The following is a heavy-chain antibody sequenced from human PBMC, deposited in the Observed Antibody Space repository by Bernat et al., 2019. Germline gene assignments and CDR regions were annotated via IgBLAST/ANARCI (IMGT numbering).Heavy chain of an antibody. CDR2: MWYDGSNK. Sequence: QVQLVESGGGVVQPGRSLRLSCAASGFTFSSYGMHWVRQAPGKGLEWVAVMWYDGSNKYYADSVKGRFTISRDNSKNTLYLQMNSLRAEDTAVYYCARVRSAGDSAEYFQHWGQGTLVTVSS. J-gene: IGHJ1*01. D-gene: IGHD2-21*01. CDR1: GFTFSSYG. CDR3: ARVRSAGDSAEYFQH. V-gene: IGHV3-33*01.